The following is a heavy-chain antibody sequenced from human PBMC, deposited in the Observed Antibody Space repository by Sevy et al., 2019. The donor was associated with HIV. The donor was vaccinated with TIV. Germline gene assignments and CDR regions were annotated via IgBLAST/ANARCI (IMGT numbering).Heavy chain of an antibody. CDR1: GFTFSSYW. J-gene: IGHJ4*02. CDR2: VNSDGSST. D-gene: IGHD6-13*01. Sequence: GGSLRLSCAASGFTFSSYWMHWVRQALGKGLVWVSRVNSDGSSTSYADSVKGRFTISRDNAKNTLYLQMNSLRAEDTAVYYCARGAAAGTFDYWGQGTLVTVSS. CDR3: ARGAAAGTFDY. V-gene: IGHV3-74*01.